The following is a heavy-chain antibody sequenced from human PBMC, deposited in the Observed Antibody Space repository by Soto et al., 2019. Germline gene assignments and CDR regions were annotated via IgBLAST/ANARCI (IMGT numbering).Heavy chain of an antibody. CDR2: IIPIFGTA. V-gene: IGHV1-69*13. CDR3: ARSSSNCSGGSCESLDY. D-gene: IGHD2-15*01. CDR1: GGTFSSYA. Sequence: SVEVSCRASGGTFSSYAISWVRQAPGQGLEWMGGIIPIFGTANYAQKFQGRVTITADESTSTAYMELSSLRSEDTAVYYCARSSSNCSGGSCESLDYWGQGTLVTVSS. J-gene: IGHJ4*02.